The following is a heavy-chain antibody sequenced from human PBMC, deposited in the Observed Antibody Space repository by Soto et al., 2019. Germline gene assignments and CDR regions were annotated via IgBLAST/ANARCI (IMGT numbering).Heavy chain of an antibody. D-gene: IGHD2-8*02. V-gene: IGHV1-69*13. CDR2: IIPIFGTA. Sequence: GASVKVSCKASGYTFTSYGISWVRQAPGQGLEWMGGIIPIFGTANYAQKFQGRATITADESTSTAYMELSSLRSEDTAVYYCAEGVQVVPTYYYYGMDVWGQGTTVTVSS. CDR1: GYTFTSYG. J-gene: IGHJ6*02. CDR3: AEGVQVVPTYYYYGMDV.